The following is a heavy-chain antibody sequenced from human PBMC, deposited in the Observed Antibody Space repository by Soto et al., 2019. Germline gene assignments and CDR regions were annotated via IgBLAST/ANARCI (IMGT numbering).Heavy chain of an antibody. CDR1: GFTFSAFH. CDR2: ITDTSTTI. Sequence: GGSLRLSCAASGFTFSAFHMNWVRQAPGMRLEWVTYITDTSTTIKYGDSVKGRFTISRDNVKSSLYLQMNSLRAEDTGLYYCARGSNLGSWGQGTLVTVSS. J-gene: IGHJ5*02. CDR3: ARGSNLGS. V-gene: IGHV3-48*01. D-gene: IGHD2-2*01.